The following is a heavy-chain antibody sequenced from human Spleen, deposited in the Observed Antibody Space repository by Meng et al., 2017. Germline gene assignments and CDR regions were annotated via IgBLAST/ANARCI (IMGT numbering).Heavy chain of an antibody. V-gene: IGHV3-66*02. CDR2: IYSGGNT. D-gene: IGHD3-22*01. CDR1: GFSVSHNY. Sequence: GESLKISCAASGFSVSHNYMSWVRQAPGKGLEWVSVIYSGGNTYYADSVKGRFTISRDNSKNTVFLQINSLRAEDTAVYYCAGDDSSGYYQHYWGQGALVTVSS. CDR3: AGDDSSGYYQHY. J-gene: IGHJ4*02.